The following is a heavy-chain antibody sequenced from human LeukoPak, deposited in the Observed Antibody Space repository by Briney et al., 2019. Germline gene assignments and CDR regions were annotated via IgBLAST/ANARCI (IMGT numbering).Heavy chain of an antibody. J-gene: IGHJ2*01. Sequence: PSETLSLTCTVSGGSISSYYWSWIRQPPGKGLEWIGYIYYSGSTNYNPSLKSRVTILVDTSKNQFSLKLSSVTAADTAVYYCARDRAIEWLRSGGYFDLWGRGALVTVSS. CDR2: IYYSGST. D-gene: IGHD3-3*01. V-gene: IGHV4-59*01. CDR1: GGSISSYY. CDR3: ARDRAIEWLRSGGYFDL.